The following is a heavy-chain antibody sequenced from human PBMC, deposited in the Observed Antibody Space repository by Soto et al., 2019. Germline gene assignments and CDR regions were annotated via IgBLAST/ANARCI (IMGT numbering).Heavy chain of an antibody. CDR3: AACSGNYHYVY. V-gene: IGHV3-21*04. CDR2: ISSSGRFV. Sequence: GGALRLSCAASGFTFSSYAMNWVRQAPGKGLEWVSDISSSGRFVYYAESMKGRLTISRDNANNSLYLQLNNLRAEDTAVYFCAACSGNYHYVYWGQGTLVTVTS. D-gene: IGHD1-26*01. CDR1: GFTFSSYA. J-gene: IGHJ4*02.